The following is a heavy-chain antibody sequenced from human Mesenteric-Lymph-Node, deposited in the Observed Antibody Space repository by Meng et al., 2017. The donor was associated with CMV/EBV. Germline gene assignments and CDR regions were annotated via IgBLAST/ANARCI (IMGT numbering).Heavy chain of an antibody. J-gene: IGHJ3*02. CDR3: ARQSPRDAFDI. CDR2: IYPGDSDA. CDR1: GYNFISYW. V-gene: IGHV5-51*01. Sequence: GGSLRLSCKGSGYNFISYWIGWARQMPGKGLEWMGIIYPGDSDARYSPSYEDQVTLSVDKSIDAAHLQWSSLKASDTAMYYCARQSPRDAFDIWGQGTMVTVSS.